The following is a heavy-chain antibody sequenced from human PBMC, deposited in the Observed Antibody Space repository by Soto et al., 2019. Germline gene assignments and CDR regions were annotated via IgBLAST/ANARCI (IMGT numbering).Heavy chain of an antibody. CDR3: ARGRQPISPCNGGSCYSNFDY. CDR2: INPNSGGR. D-gene: IGHD2-15*01. J-gene: IGHJ4*02. CDR1: GYSFTGYF. V-gene: IGHV1-2*02. Sequence: ASVKVSFKVSGYSFTGYFMHWVLQPAGRGLEWMGWINPNSGGRNFAKKFQGRVTLTRDTSISTAYLELSGLTSDDTAFYYCARGRQPISPCNGGSCYSNFDYWGQGTLVTVSS.